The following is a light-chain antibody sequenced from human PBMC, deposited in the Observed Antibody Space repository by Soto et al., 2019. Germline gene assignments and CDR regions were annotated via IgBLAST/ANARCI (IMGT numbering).Light chain of an antibody. CDR1: QTINNY. CDR2: SAS. CDR3: QQSSSTPHT. J-gene: IGKJ2*01. V-gene: IGKV1-39*01. Sequence: DIQMTQSPSSLSASLGDRVTITCRASQTINNYLHWYQQRPGEAPKLLIYSASNLQTGVPPRFSASGSGTHFTLTISSLQPEDFATYYCQQSSSTPHTFGQGTKVDIK.